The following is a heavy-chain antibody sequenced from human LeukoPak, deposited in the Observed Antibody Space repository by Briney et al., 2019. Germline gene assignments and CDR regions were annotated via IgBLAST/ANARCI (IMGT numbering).Heavy chain of an antibody. Sequence: GASVKVSCKASGYTFTGYYMHWVRQAPGQGLEWMGWLNPNSGGINYAQKFQGRVTMTRDTSISTAYMELSRLRSDDTAVYYCARGAFRSPQWLWTPDYYYYYGMDVWGQGTTVTVSS. CDR1: GYTFTGYY. CDR2: LNPNSGGI. D-gene: IGHD6-19*01. CDR3: ARGAFRSPQWLWTPDYYYYYGMDV. V-gene: IGHV1-2*02. J-gene: IGHJ6*02.